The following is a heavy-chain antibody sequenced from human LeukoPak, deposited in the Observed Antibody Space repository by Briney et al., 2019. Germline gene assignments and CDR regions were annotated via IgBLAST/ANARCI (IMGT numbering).Heavy chain of an antibody. J-gene: IGHJ5*02. D-gene: IGHD6-19*01. Sequence: PSETLSLTCTVSGGSITSYYWSWIRQPPGKGLEWIGYIYTSGSTNYNPSLKSRVTISVDTSKNQFSLQLSSVTAANTAVYYCARRVQWLAYNWFDPWGQGTLVTGSS. CDR1: GGSITSYY. V-gene: IGHV4-4*08. CDR3: ARRVQWLAYNWFDP. CDR2: IYTSGST.